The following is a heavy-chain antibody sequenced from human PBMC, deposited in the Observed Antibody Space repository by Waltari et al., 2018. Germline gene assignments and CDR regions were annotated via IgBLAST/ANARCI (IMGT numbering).Heavy chain of an antibody. D-gene: IGHD2-15*01. CDR3: ARAYCSGGSCYGWYYYYGMDV. V-gene: IGHV1-3*01. J-gene: IGHJ6*02. CDR1: GYTFTSYA. Sequence: QVQLVQSGAEVKKPGASVKVSCKASGYTFTSYAMHWVRQAPGQRLEWMGWINAGNGNTKYSQKFQGRVTITRDTSASTAYMELSSLRSEDTAVYHCARAYCSGGSCYGWYYYYGMDVWGQGTTVTVSS. CDR2: INAGNGNT.